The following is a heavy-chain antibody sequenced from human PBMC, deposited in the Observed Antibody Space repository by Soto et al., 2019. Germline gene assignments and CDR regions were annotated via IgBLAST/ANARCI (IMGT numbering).Heavy chain of an antibody. CDR3: ARGEVVAAQH. Sequence: QLQLQESGSGLVKPSQTLSLTCAVSGGSISSGGYSWSWIRQPPGKGLEWIGYIYHSGSTYYNPSLKSRVTTSVDRSKTQFSLKLSSVTAADTAVSSCARGEVVAAQHWGQGTLVTVSS. D-gene: IGHD2-15*01. V-gene: IGHV4-30-2*01. CDR1: GGSISSGGYS. CDR2: IYHSGST. J-gene: IGHJ4*02.